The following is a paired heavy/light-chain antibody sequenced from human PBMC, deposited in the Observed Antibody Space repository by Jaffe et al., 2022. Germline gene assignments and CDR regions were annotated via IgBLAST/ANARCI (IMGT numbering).Light chain of an antibody. CDR2: TAS. CDR1: QGISTY. CDR3: QQLNSYPLT. J-gene: IGKJ4*01. Sequence: DIQLTQSPSFLSASVGDRVTISCRASQGISTYLAWYQQKPGKAPKLLIYTASTLQSGVPSRFSGSASGTEFTLTISSLQPEDFATYYCQQLNSYPLTFGGGTKVEIK. V-gene: IGKV1-9*01.
Heavy chain of an antibody. J-gene: IGHJ5*02. CDR1: GDSVSSTNYF. CDR3: AARTIVAGGWFDP. D-gene: IGHD3-16*02. V-gene: IGHV4-39*01. Sequence: QLQLQESGPGLVKTSETLSLTCTVSGDSVSSTNYFWGWIRQPPGKGLEWIGTVHYSGSTYYNPSLRSRVTIPIDTSNNQFSLKLTSVTAADTADYYCAARTIVAGGWFDPWGQGTPVTVSS. CDR2: VHYSGST.